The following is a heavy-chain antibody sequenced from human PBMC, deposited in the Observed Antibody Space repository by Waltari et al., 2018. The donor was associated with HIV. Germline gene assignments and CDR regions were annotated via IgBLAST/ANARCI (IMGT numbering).Heavy chain of an antibody. CDR1: GGIFSSYP. D-gene: IGHD3-9*01. Sequence: QVQLVQSGAEVKKPGSSVKVSCKASGGIFSSYPISWVRQAPGQGLEWMGGIIPIFGTANYAQKFQGRVTITADESTSTAYMELSSLRSEDTAVYYCARVSAYDILTGYPYWGQGTLVTVSS. V-gene: IGHV1-69*01. CDR2: IIPIFGTA. CDR3: ARVSAYDILTGYPY. J-gene: IGHJ4*02.